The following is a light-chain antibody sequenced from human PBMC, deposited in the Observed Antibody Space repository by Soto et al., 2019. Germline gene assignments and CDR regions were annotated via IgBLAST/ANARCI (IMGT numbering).Light chain of an antibody. CDR2: DAS. V-gene: IGKV1D-13*01. CDR3: QQFNNYPLT. Sequence: VQLTQSSSSLSASLLYRVTITCRSSQGISSALAWYQQKPGKAPKLLIYDASSLESGVPSRFSGSGSGTDFTLTISSLQPEDFANYYCQQFNNYPLTCGGGTKVDIK. CDR1: QGISSA. J-gene: IGKJ4*01.